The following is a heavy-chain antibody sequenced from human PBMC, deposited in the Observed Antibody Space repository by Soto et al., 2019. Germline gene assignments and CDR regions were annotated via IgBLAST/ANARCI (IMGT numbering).Heavy chain of an antibody. CDR3: LPWYRDFWSGYPPGDWFDP. CDR2: ISAYNGNT. V-gene: IGHV1-18*01. D-gene: IGHD3-3*01. CDR1: GYTFTSYG. J-gene: IGHJ5*02. Sequence: GASVKVSCKASGYTFTSYGISWVRQAPGQGLEWMGWISAYNGNTNYAQKLQGRVTMTTDTSTSTAYMELRSLRSDDTAVYYCLPWYRDFWSGYPPGDWFDPWGQGTLVTVSS.